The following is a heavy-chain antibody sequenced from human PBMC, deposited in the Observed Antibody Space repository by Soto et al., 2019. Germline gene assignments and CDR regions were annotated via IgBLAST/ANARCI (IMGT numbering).Heavy chain of an antibody. V-gene: IGHV4-39*01. CDR1: GGSISSSSYY. J-gene: IGHJ5*02. D-gene: IGHD3-3*02. CDR2: IYYSGST. Sequence: SETLSLTCTVSGGSISSSSYYWGWIRQPPGKGLEWIGSIYYSGSTYYKTSLKNQVKISVDTSKNQISMKLSSVTAADTAVYYCASPKIAFYNWFDPWGQGTLVTVS. CDR3: ASPKIAFYNWFDP.